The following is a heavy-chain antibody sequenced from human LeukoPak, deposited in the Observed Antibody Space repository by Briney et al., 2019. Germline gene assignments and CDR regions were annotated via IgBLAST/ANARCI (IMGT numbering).Heavy chain of an antibody. CDR3: ARDLNSFYYYYMDV. CDR1: GFTFSSYR. Sequence: PGGSLRLSCAASGFTFSSYRMHWVRQAPGKGLVWVSRINSHGSSTSYADSVKGRFTISRDNSKNTLYLQMNSLRAEDTAVYYCARDLNSFYYYYMDVWGKGTTVTVSS. J-gene: IGHJ6*03. V-gene: IGHV3-74*01. CDR2: INSHGSST.